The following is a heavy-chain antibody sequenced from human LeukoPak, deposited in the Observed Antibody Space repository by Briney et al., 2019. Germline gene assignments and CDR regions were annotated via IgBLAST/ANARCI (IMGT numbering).Heavy chain of an antibody. J-gene: IGHJ4*02. Sequence: GGALSLSRASSRFTFSNVLRGSLRQARSTQREGVGRIRKTTEGGATDYAAPEQGRFTLPREYSSNTLYLKMKSLKPEDAAVYFCASAMWGRQWTCPDYWGQGTLVTVSS. CDR2: IRKTTEGGAT. D-gene: IGHD3-16*01. CDR1: RFTFSNVL. V-gene: IGHV3-15*01. CDR3: ASAMWGRQWTCPDY.